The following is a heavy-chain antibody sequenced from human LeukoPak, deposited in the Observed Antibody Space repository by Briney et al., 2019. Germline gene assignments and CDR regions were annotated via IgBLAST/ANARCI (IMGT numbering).Heavy chain of an antibody. Sequence: PSGTLSLTCIVSGDSITNNVWWNWVRQPPGKGLEWIGEIHHSGSANYNASLRSRVTISVDKSKNQFSLQLTSVTAADTALYYCARGVGSIAGAYWGQGTLVTVSS. CDR1: GDSITNNVW. CDR2: IHHSGSA. J-gene: IGHJ4*02. V-gene: IGHV4-4*02. CDR3: ARGVGSIAGAY. D-gene: IGHD6-6*01.